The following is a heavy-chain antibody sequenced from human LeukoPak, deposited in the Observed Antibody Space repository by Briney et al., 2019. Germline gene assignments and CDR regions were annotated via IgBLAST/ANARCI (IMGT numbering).Heavy chain of an antibody. CDR2: ICHSGSA. J-gene: IGHJ4*02. CDR1: GYSISSGYY. Sequence: PSETLSLTRSVSGYSISSGYYWGWIRQPPGKGLEWIGSICHSGSAYYNPSLKSRVTISVDTSKNQFSLKLSSVTAADTAVYFCAGLSGSYHYWGQGTLVTVSS. CDR3: AGLSGSYHY. V-gene: IGHV4-38-2*01. D-gene: IGHD1-26*01.